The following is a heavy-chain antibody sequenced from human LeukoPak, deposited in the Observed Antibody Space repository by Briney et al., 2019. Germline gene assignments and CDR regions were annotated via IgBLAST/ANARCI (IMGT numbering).Heavy chain of an antibody. CDR1: GFTFSSYW. V-gene: IGHV3-7*01. CDR2: IQQDGSEK. D-gene: IGHD6-19*01. Sequence: GGSLRLSCAASGFTFSSYWMSWVRQAPGKGLEWVANIQQDGSEKYYVDSVKGRFTISRDNAKNSLYLQMNSLRADDTAIYYCARDLGSYSSGWYMGFDYWGQGTLVTVSS. CDR3: ARDLGSYSSGWYMGFDY. J-gene: IGHJ4*02.